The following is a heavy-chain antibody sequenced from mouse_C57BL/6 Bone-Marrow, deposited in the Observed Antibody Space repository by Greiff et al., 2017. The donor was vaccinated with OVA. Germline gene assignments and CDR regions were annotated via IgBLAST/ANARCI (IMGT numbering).Heavy chain of an antibody. Sequence: LVESGAELVRPGASVKLSCKASGYTFTDYYINWVKQRPGQGLEWIARIYPGSGNTYYNEKFKGKATLTAEKSSSTAYMQLSSLTSEDSAVYFCARSWGGYYFDYWGQGTTLTVSS. J-gene: IGHJ2*01. CDR2: IYPGSGNT. CDR1: GYTFTDYY. CDR3: ARSWGGYYFDY. V-gene: IGHV1-76*01.